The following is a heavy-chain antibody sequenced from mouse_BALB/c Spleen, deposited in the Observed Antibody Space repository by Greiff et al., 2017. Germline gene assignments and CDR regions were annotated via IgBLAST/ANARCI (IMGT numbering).Heavy chain of an antibody. J-gene: IGHJ2*01. Sequence: EVKLEESGPGLVKPSQSLSLTCTVTGYSITSDYAWNWIRQFPGNKLEWMGYISYSGSTSYNPSLKSRISITRDTSKNQFFLQLNSVTTEDTATYYCARERGYGEVDYWGQGTTLTVSS. CDR2: ISYSGST. CDR1: GYSITSDYA. V-gene: IGHV3-2*02. CDR3: ARERGYGEVDY. D-gene: IGHD2-13*01.